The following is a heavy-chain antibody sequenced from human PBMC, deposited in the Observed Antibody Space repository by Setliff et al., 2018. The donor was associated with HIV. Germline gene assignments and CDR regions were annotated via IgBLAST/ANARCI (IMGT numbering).Heavy chain of an antibody. CDR1: GDSINSGNYY. J-gene: IGHJ4*02. Sequence: SETLSLTCTVSGDSINSGNYYWSWIRQHPGKGLEWIGYIYYSGSTYYSPSLKSRVTMSVDTSKNQFSLKLSSVTAADTAVYYCARREGAGKFDYWGQGTLVTVSS. V-gene: IGHV4-30-4*08. CDR3: ARREGAGKFDY. CDR2: IYYSGST.